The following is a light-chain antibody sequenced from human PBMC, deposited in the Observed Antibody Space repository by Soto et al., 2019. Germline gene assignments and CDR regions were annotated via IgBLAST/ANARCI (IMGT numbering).Light chain of an antibody. CDR1: SGSVSSNHY. Sequence: QAVVTQEPSFSVSPGGTVTLTCGLSSGSVSSNHYPSWFQQTPGQAPRTLIYSANTRSSGVPDRFSGSLLGNKAALTITGAQADDESDYYCVLYMGSGIWVFGGGTKLTVL. CDR2: SAN. CDR3: VLYMGSGIWV. V-gene: IGLV8-61*01. J-gene: IGLJ3*02.